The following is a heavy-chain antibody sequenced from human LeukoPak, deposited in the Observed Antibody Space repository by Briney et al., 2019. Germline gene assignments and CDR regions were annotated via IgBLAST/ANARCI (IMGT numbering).Heavy chain of an antibody. CDR1: GYTFTSYD. J-gene: IGHJ4*02. D-gene: IGHD2-21*02. V-gene: IGHV1-8*01. CDR2: MNPNSGNT. Sequence: ASVSVSCTASGYTFTSYDINCVRQAPGQGLEWMGWMNPNSGNTGYAQKFQGRVTMTRDTSISTAYMELSRLRSDDTAVYYCARLAYCGGDCYSGKPLEDYWGQGTLVTVSS. CDR3: ARLAYCGGDCYSGKPLEDY.